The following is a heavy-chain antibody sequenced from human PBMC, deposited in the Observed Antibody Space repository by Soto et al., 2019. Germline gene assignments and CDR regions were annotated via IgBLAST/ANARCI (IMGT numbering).Heavy chain of an antibody. J-gene: IGHJ6*02. CDR1: GFTFSSYG. Sequence: GGPLRLSCAASGFTFSSYGMHWVRQAPGKGLEWVAVISYDGSNEHFARSVRGRFTISRDNSKNTLYLQMNRLRPEDTAVYYCAEAQLVAGSHGLDAWGQGTTVTVSS. D-gene: IGHD6-19*01. V-gene: IGHV3-30*18. CDR3: AEAQLVAGSHGLDA. CDR2: ISYDGSNE.